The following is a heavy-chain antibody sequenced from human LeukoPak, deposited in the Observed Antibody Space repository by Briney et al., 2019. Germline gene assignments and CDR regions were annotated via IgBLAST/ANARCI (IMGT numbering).Heavy chain of an antibody. CDR3: ANAKRSPPGYYGDPRTRSFDL. J-gene: IGHJ2*01. CDR2: MNPNSGNT. D-gene: IGHD4-17*01. V-gene: IGHV1-8*01. Sequence: ASVKVSCKASGYTFTSYDINWVRQATGQGLEWMGWMNPNSGNTGYAQKFQGRVTMTRNTSISTAYMELSSLRSEDTAVYYCANAKRSPPGYYGDPRTRSFDLWGRGTQVTVSS. CDR1: GYTFTSYD.